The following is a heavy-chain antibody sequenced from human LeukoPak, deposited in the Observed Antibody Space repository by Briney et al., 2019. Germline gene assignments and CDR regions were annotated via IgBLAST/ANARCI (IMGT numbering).Heavy chain of an antibody. D-gene: IGHD3-10*01. V-gene: IGHV3-23*01. CDR2: ISGSGTI. Sequence: GGSLRLSCAASGFTFRRYAMTWVRQAPGKGLEWVSAISGSGTIYYADSVKGRFTISRDNSKNTLYLQMNSLRAEDTAVYYCAKDPMVRGATYDYWGQGTLVTVSS. J-gene: IGHJ4*02. CDR3: AKDPMVRGATYDY. CDR1: GFTFRRYA.